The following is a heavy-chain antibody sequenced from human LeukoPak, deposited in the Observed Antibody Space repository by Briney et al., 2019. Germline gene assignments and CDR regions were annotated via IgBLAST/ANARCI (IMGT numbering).Heavy chain of an antibody. J-gene: IGHJ6*03. Sequence: PSETLSLTCAVYGGSFSGYYWSWIRQSPGKGLDWIGEINHSGSTNYNPSLKSRVTISVDTSKNQLSLKLSSVTAADTAVYYCARVKVRGEVVDYYYYYYMDVWGKGTTVTISS. CDR1: GGSFSGYY. V-gene: IGHV4-34*01. CDR3: ARVKVRGEVVDYYYYYYMDV. CDR2: INHSGST. D-gene: IGHD3-10*01.